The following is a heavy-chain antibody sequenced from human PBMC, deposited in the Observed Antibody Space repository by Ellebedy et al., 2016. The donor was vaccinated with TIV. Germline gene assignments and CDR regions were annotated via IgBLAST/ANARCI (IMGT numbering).Heavy chain of an antibody. Sequence: GGSLRLSXAASGFTFSTCAMTWVRQPPGKGLEWVSSITNSARTTHYADSVKGRFTISRDNSKNTLYLQMSSLRPEDTAVYYCAKGLDYGDTRYFDVWGRGTLVTVSS. CDR2: ITNSARTT. D-gene: IGHD4-17*01. CDR1: GFTFSTCA. J-gene: IGHJ2*01. V-gene: IGHV3-23*01. CDR3: AKGLDYGDTRYFDV.